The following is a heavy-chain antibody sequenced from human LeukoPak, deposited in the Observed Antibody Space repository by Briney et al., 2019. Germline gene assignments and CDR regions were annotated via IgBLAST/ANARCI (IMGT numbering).Heavy chain of an antibody. CDR1: GFTFDDYA. CDR3: AKVPEGGTLALAFDI. Sequence: PGGSLRLSCAASGFTFDDYAMHWVRQAPGKGLEWVSLISWDGGSTYYADSVKGRFTISRDNSKNSLYLQMNSLRAEDTALYYCAKVPEGGTLALAFDIWGQGTMVTVSS. V-gene: IGHV3-43D*03. D-gene: IGHD3-16*01. J-gene: IGHJ3*02. CDR2: ISWDGGST.